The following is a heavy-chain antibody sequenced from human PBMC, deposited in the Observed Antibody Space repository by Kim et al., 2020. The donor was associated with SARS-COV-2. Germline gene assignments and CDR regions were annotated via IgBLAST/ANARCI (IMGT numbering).Heavy chain of an antibody. CDR3: ARGGVVVTANLERHWYF. D-gene: IGHD2-21*02. V-gene: IGHV3-7*03. CDR1: QFTFNLYW. CDR2: IKQDGSVT. J-gene: IGHJ2*01. Sequence: GGSLRLSCVASQFTFNLYWMHWVRQAPGKGLEWVAYIKQDGSVTDYVDSVKGRFTISRDNGKKSLSLQMNNLRAEDTAVYYCARGGVVVTANLERHWYF.